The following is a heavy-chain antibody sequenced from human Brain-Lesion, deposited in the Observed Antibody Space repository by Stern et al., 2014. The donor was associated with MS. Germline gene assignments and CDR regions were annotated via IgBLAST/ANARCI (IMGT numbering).Heavy chain of an antibody. CDR3: ARDYGDLEFDL. V-gene: IGHV4-61*02. D-gene: IGHD4-17*01. J-gene: IGHJ4*02. Sequence: QVQLQESGPGLVKPSQTLSLTCTVSGGPISSHRYYWSWIRQPAGKGLEWIGRIYASGNTNYNPSLRSGVSISVDQSKNHLSLGLSSATASDTAVYYCARDYGDLEFDLWGQGTLVTVSS. CDR1: GGPISSHRYY. CDR2: IYASGNT.